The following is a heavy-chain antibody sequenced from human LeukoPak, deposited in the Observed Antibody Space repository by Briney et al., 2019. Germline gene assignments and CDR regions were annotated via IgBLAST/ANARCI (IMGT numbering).Heavy chain of an antibody. D-gene: IGHD3-10*01. V-gene: IGHV3-21*01. J-gene: IGHJ4*02. CDR3: ARDRFGDGGTGY. Sequence: GGSLRLSCAASGFTFSSYSMNWVRQAPGKGLEWVSSISSSSSCIYYADSVKGRFTISRDNAKNSLYLQMNSLRAEDTAVYYCARDRFGDGGTGYWGQGTLVTVSS. CDR1: GFTFSSYS. CDR2: ISSSSSCI.